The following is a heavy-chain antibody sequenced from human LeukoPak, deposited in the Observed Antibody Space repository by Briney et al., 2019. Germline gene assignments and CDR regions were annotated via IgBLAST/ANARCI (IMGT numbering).Heavy chain of an antibody. V-gene: IGHV4-61*02. CDR3: ARGVGGYCSGGSCYSAPNWFDP. D-gene: IGHD2-15*01. CDR2: IYTSGST. CDR1: GGSISSGNYY. Sequence: SETLSLTCTVSGGSISSGNYYWGWIRQPAGKGLEWIGRIYTSGSTNYNPSLTSRVTISVDTSKNQFSLKLSSVTAADTAVYYCARGVGGYCSGGSCYSAPNWFDPWGQGTLVIVSS. J-gene: IGHJ5*02.